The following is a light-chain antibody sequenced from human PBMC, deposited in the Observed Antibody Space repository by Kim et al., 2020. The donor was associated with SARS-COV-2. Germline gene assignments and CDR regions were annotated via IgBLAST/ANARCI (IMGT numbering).Light chain of an antibody. Sequence: AVGQTVRITCQGHSLRSYYASWYQQKPGQAPVLVIYGKNNRPSGIPDRFSGSSSGNTASLTITGAQAEDEADYYCNSRDSSGNHLVFGGGTQLTVL. J-gene: IGLJ3*02. CDR1: SLRSYY. CDR3: NSRDSSGNHLV. CDR2: GKN. V-gene: IGLV3-19*01.